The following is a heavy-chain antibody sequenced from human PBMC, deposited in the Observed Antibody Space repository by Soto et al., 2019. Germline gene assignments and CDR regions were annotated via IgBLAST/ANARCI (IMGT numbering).Heavy chain of an antibody. CDR3: ARGTTVTPRYFDY. V-gene: IGHV4-38-2*01. D-gene: IGHD4-17*01. CDR2: IYHSGST. CDR1: GYSISSGYY. J-gene: IGHJ4*02. Sequence: KTSETLSLTCAVSGYSISSGYYWGWIRQPPGKGLEWIGSIYHSGSTYYNPSLKSRVTISVDTSKNQFSLKLSSVTAADTAVYYCARGTTVTPRYFDYWGQGTLVTVSS.